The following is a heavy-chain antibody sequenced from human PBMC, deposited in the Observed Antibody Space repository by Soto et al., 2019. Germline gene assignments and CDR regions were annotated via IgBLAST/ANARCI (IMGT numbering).Heavy chain of an antibody. CDR2: IYYSGST. CDR1: GGSISSSSYY. V-gene: IGHV4-39*01. D-gene: IGHD3-10*01. Sequence: SETLSLTCTVSGGSISSSSYYWGWIRQPPGKGLEWIGSIYYSGSTYYNPSLKSRVTISVDTSKNQFSLKLSSVTAADTAVYYCARSELLWFGELLFDYWGQGTLVTVSS. CDR3: ARSELLWFGELLFDY. J-gene: IGHJ4*02.